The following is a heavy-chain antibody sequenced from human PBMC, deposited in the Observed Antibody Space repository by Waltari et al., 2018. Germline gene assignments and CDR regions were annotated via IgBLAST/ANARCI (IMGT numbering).Heavy chain of an antibody. CDR1: GGSISSGSYY. CDR3: AREGAYCGGDCYDYFDY. CDR2: IYTSGST. Sequence: QVQLQESGPGLVKPSQTLSLTCTVSGGSISSGSYYWSWIRQPPGKGLEWIGRIYTSGSTNYNPSLKSRVTISVDTSKNQFSLKLSSVTAADTAVYYCAREGAYCGGDCYDYFDYWGQGTLVTVSS. V-gene: IGHV4-61*02. J-gene: IGHJ4*02. D-gene: IGHD2-21*02.